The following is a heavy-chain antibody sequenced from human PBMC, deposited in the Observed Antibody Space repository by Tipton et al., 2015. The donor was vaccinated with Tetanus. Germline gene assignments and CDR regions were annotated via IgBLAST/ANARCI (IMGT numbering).Heavy chain of an antibody. Sequence: TLSLTCAVYGGSFSGYYWSWIRQPPGKGLEWIGEINHSGSTNYNPSLKSRVTISVDTSKNQFSLKLSSVTAADTAVYYCASQYGYSYGTLDYWGQGTLVTVSS. V-gene: IGHV4-34*01. D-gene: IGHD5-18*01. CDR3: ASQYGYSYGTLDY. J-gene: IGHJ4*02. CDR2: INHSGST. CDR1: GGSFSGYY.